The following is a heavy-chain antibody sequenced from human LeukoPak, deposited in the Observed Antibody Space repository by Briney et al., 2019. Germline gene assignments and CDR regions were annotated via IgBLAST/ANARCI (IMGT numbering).Heavy chain of an antibody. CDR1: GGSFSGYY. V-gene: IGHV4-34*01. Sequence: SENLSLTCAVYGGSFSGYYWSWIRQPPGKGLEWIGEINHSGSTNYNPSLKSRVTISVDTSKNQFSLKLSSVTAADTAVYYCARGKDDYVWGSHPRDFDYWGQGTLVTVSS. D-gene: IGHD3-16*01. CDR3: ARGKDDYVWGSHPRDFDY. J-gene: IGHJ4*02. CDR2: INHSGST.